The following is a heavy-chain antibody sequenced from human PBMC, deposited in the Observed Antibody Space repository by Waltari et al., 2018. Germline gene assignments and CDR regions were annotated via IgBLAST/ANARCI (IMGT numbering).Heavy chain of an antibody. CDR2: IIPILATA. D-gene: IGHD6-13*01. CDR1: GGTFSNYP. V-gene: IGHV1-69*01. CDR3: SRDRIASPGRGRGGAFDI. Sequence: QVQLVQSGAEVKKPGSSVKVSCKTSGGTFSNYPIGWVRQAPEQGLEWMEGIIPILATANYAQKFRGRATITANESTSKAYMELSSLRSEDTAVYYCSRDRIASPGRGRGGAFDIWGQGTMVTVSS. J-gene: IGHJ3*02.